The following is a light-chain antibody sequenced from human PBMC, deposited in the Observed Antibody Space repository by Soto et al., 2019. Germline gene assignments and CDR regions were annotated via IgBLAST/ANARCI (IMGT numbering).Light chain of an antibody. CDR3: QKSYSTLWT. CDR1: QSISSY. CDR2: AES. V-gene: IGKV1-39*01. J-gene: IGKJ1*01. Sequence: DIQMTQSPSSLSASVGDRVTITCRASQSISSYLNWYQQKPGKAPKLLIYAESSLQSGVKSRFSSSGSGTDFTLTIRSMQPEEFATYYCQKSYSTLWTCGQGNQVAIK.